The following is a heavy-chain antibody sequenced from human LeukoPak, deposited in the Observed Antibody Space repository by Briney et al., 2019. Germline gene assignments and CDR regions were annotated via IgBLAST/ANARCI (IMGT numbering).Heavy chain of an antibody. CDR1: GYRFTSYW. D-gene: IGHD3-10*01. CDR3: ASAGSAYYMDV. J-gene: IGHJ6*03. V-gene: IGHV1-69*01. CDR2: IIPIFGTA. Sequence: KISCKGSGYRFTSYWIGWVRQAPGQGLEWMGGIIPIFGTANYAQKFQGRVTITADESTSTAYMELSSLRSEDTAVYYCASAGSAYYMDVWGKGTTVTISS.